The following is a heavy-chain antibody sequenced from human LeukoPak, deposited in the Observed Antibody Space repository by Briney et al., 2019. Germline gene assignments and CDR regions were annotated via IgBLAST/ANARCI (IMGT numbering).Heavy chain of an antibody. CDR3: ARSYDSSGYDWFDP. CDR1: GYTFISYD. J-gene: IGHJ5*02. V-gene: IGHV1-8*01. CDR2: MNRNSGNT. Sequence: GASVKVSCKASGYTFISYDINWVRQATGQGLGWMGWMNRNSGNTGYAQKFQGRVTMTRNTSISTAYMELSSLRSEDTAVYYCARSYDSSGYDWFDPWGQGTLVTVSS. D-gene: IGHD3-22*01.